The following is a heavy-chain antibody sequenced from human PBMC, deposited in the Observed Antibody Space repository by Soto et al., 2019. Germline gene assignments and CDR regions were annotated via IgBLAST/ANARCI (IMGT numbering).Heavy chain of an antibody. CDR2: IYPGDSDT. CDR3: ARSIAVAGNMGGAFDI. Sequence: GASLKISCKGSGYSFTSYWIGWVREMPGKGLEWMGIIYPGDSDTRYSPSFQGQVTISADKSTSTAYLQWSSLKASDTAMYYCARSIAVAGNMGGAFDIWGQGTMVTVSS. CDR1: GYSFTSYW. V-gene: IGHV5-51*01. J-gene: IGHJ3*02. D-gene: IGHD6-19*01.